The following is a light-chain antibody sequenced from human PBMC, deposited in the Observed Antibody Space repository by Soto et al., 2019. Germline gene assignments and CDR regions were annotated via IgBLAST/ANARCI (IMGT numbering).Light chain of an antibody. CDR3: QPYDNLPYT. CDR2: DAS. CDR1: QDISNY. V-gene: IGKV1-33*01. Sequence: DLQMTQSPSSLSASVGDRVTITCQASQDISNYLNWYQQKPGKAPKLLIYDASNLETGVPSRLSGSGSGTDFTFTISSLQPEDIATYYCQPYDNLPYTFGQGTKLEIK. J-gene: IGKJ2*01.